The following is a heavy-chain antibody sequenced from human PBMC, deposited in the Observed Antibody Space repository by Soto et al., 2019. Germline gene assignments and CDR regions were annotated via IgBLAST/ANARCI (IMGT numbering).Heavy chain of an antibody. CDR3: AKGNGQWPNWFDP. J-gene: IGHJ5*02. D-gene: IGHD6-19*01. CDR2: ISYDGSNK. V-gene: IGHV3-30*18. Sequence: GGSLRLSCAASGFTFSSYGMHWVRQAPGKGLEWVAVISYDGSNKYYADSVKGRFTFSGDNSKNTLYLQMNSLRAEDTAVYYCAKGNGQWPNWFDPWGQGTLVTVSS. CDR1: GFTFSSYG.